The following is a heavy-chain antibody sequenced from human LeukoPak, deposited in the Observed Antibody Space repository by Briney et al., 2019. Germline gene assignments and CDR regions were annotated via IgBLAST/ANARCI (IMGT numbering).Heavy chain of an antibody. CDR3: ARARSARGFLEWYY. V-gene: IGHV4-30-2*01. CDR2: IYHSGST. D-gene: IGHD3-3*01. Sequence: PSQTLSLTCAVSGGSISSGGYSWSWIRQPPGKGLEWIGYIYHSGSTYYNPSLKSRVTISVDRSKNQFSLKLSSVTAADTAVYYCARARSARGFLEWYYWGQGTLVTVSS. J-gene: IGHJ4*02. CDR1: GGSISSGGYS.